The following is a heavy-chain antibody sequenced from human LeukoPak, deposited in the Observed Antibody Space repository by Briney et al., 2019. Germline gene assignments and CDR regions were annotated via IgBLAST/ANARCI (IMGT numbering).Heavy chain of an antibody. CDR2: INHSGST. CDR1: GGSFSGYY. D-gene: IGHD5-18*01. Sequence: SETLSLTCAAYGGSFSGYYWSWIRQPPGKGLEWIGEINHSGSTNYNPSLKSRVTIPVDSSKNQFSLKLSSVTTADTAVYYCARVSGYSYGSFDYWGQGTLVTVSS. CDR3: ARVSGYSYGSFDY. V-gene: IGHV4-34*01. J-gene: IGHJ4*02.